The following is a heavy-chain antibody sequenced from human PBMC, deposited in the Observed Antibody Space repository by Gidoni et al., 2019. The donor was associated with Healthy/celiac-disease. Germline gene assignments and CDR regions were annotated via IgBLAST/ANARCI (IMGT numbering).Heavy chain of an antibody. J-gene: IGHJ4*02. CDR3: ARHIGRIVVVPAAIPFDY. D-gene: IGHD2-2*02. Sequence: STYYNPSLKSRVTISVDTSKNQFSLKLSSVTAADTAVYYCARHIGRIVVVPAAIPFDYWGQGTLVTVSS. CDR2: ST. V-gene: IGHV4-39*01.